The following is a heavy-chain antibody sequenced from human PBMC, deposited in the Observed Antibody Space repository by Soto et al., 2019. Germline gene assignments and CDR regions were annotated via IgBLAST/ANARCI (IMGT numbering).Heavy chain of an antibody. CDR3: ARHLIPVPTPIGYSSYNYDMDV. Sequence: PSETLSLTCAVSGDSISGNNYYWAWIRQPPGKGLEWIGSFHYSGNTFYNPSLKSRVTTSVDASKNQFSLRLTSVTATDTAVYYCARHLIPVPTPIGYSSYNYDMDVWGQGTTVTVSS. CDR1: GDSISGNNYY. J-gene: IGHJ6*02. CDR2: FHYSGNT. V-gene: IGHV4-39*01. D-gene: IGHD2-2*02.